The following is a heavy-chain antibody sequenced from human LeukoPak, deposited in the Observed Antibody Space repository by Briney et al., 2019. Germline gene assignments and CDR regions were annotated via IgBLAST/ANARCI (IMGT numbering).Heavy chain of an antibody. J-gene: IGHJ4*02. CDR2: IYDSGST. CDR3: ARSRDAYILGH. V-gene: IGHV4-59*01. D-gene: IGHD5-24*01. Sequence: PSETLSLTCTVSGGSISGYYWTWIRQPPGKGLEWIGYIYDSGSTNQHPSLKSRVTISLDSSKNQFSLKLNSVTTADTAVYCCARSRDAYILGHWGQGILVTVSS. CDR1: GGSISGYY.